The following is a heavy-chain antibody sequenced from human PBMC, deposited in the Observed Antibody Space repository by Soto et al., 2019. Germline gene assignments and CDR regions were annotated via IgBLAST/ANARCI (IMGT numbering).Heavy chain of an antibody. V-gene: IGHV1-18*01. D-gene: IGHD3-22*01. CDR3: AREAWSSGYYYYYYYYGMDV. CDR1: GYTFTSYG. J-gene: IGHJ6*02. CDR2: ISAYNGNT. Sequence: QVQLVQSGAEVKKPGASVKVSCKASGYTFTSYGISWVRQAPGQGLEWMGWISAYNGNTNYAQKLQGRVTMTTDTSTSTAYMELRSLRCDDAAVYYCAREAWSSGYYYYYYYYGMDVWGQGTTVTVSS.